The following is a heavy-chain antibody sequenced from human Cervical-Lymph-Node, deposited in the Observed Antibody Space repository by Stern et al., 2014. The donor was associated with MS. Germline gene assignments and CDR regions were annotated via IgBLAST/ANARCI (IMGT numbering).Heavy chain of an antibody. V-gene: IGHV3-74*03. CDR1: GFTFSSHW. Sequence: EMQLVESGGGLVQPGGSLRLSCAASGFTFSSHWMHWVRQAPGKGLVWVSRIYGDGSSTKYADSVKGRFTISRDNAKSTLYLQMISLRAEDSAVYYCARDAWPAASGPLIDYWGRGTLVTVSS. J-gene: IGHJ4*02. CDR2: IYGDGSST. CDR3: ARDAWPAASGPLIDY. D-gene: IGHD6-13*01.